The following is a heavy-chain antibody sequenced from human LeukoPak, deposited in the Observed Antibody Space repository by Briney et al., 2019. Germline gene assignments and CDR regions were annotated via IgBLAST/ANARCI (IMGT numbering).Heavy chain of an antibody. CDR2: IRYDGSNK. D-gene: IGHD5-24*01. V-gene: IGHV3-30*02. CDR3: AKRRDGYNYYFDY. CDR1: GFTFSSYG. Sequence: GGSLRLSCAASGFTFSSYGIHWVRQAPGKGLEWVAFIRYDGSNKYYADSVRGRFTISRDNSKNTLYLQMNSLRAEDTAVYYCAKRRDGYNYYFDYWGQGTLVTVSS. J-gene: IGHJ4*02.